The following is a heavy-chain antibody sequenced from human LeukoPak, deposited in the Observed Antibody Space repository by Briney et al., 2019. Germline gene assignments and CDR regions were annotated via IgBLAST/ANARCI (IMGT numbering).Heavy chain of an antibody. CDR2: INHSGST. Sequence: SETLSLTCAVYGGSFSGYYWSWIRQPPGKGLEWIGEINHSGSTYYNPSLKSRVTISVDRFKNQFSLKLSSVTAADTAVYYCASKTTVTTDGMDVWGQGTTVTVSS. V-gene: IGHV4-34*01. D-gene: IGHD4-17*01. CDR3: ASKTTVTTDGMDV. J-gene: IGHJ6*02. CDR1: GGSFSGYY.